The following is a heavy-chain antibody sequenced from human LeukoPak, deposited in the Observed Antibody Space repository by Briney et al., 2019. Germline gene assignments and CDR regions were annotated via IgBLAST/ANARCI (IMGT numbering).Heavy chain of an antibody. CDR3: ARALGYCSGGSCYGALDY. Sequence: ASVKVSCKASGGTFSSYAISWVRQAPGQGLEWMGGIIPIFGTANYAQKFQGRVTIIADESTSTAYMELSSLRSEDTAVYYCARALGYCSGGSCYGALDYWGQGTLVTVSS. J-gene: IGHJ4*02. V-gene: IGHV1-69*13. D-gene: IGHD2-15*01. CDR1: GGTFSSYA. CDR2: IIPIFGTA.